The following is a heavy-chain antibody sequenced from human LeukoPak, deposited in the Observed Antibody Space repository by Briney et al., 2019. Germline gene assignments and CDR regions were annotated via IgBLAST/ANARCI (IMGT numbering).Heavy chain of an antibody. CDR3: ARERARTPYFDY. CDR2: ISAYNGNT. CDR1: GYTFTSYG. J-gene: IGHJ4*02. D-gene: IGHD6-6*01. Sequence: ASVKVSCKASGYTFTSYGISWVRQAPGQGLEWMGWISAYNGNTNYAQKLQGRVTMTTDTSTSTAYMELRGLRSDDTAVYYCARERARTPYFDYWGQGTLVTVSS. V-gene: IGHV1-18*01.